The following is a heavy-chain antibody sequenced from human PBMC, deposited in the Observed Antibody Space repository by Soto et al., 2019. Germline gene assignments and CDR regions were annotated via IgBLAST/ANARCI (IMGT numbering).Heavy chain of an antibody. CDR1: GDSIKHYY. V-gene: IGHV4-59*01. CDR2: IYYTGST. D-gene: IGHD2-2*01. J-gene: IGHJ4*02. CDR3: AKYRRTEEEGFTLDS. Sequence: SETLSLTCTVSGDSIKHYYWSWIRQPPGKRLEWIGYIYYTGSTTYNPPLESRVTMSVDTSKNQFSLKLSSVNAADTAVYYCAKYRRTEEEGFTLDSWGRGTLVTVS.